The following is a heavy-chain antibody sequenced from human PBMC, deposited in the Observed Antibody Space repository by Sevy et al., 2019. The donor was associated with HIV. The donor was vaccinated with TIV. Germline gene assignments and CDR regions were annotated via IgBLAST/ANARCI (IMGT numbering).Heavy chain of an antibody. V-gene: IGHV1-69*13. J-gene: IGHJ6*02. CDR1: GGTFSSYA. Sequence: ASVKVSCKASGGTFSSYAISWVRQAPGQGLEWMGGIIPIFGTANYAQKFQGRVTITADESTSTAYMELSSLRSEDTAVYYCARSGRAFEYYYYGMDVWGQRTTVTVSS. CDR2: IIPIFGTA. D-gene: IGHD3-9*01. CDR3: ARSGRAFEYYYYGMDV.